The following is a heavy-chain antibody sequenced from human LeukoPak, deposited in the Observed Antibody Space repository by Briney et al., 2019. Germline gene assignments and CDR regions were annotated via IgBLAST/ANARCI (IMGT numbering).Heavy chain of an antibody. CDR3: ARGSRVDFDY. V-gene: IGHV4-34*01. D-gene: IGHD3-3*01. CDR1: GGSLSGYY. Sequence: SETLSLTCAVYGGSLSGYYWSWIRQPPGKGLEWIGEINHSGSTNYNPSLKSRVTISVDTSKNQFSLKLSSVTAADTAVYYCARGSRVDFDYWGQGTLVTVSS. J-gene: IGHJ4*02. CDR2: INHSGST.